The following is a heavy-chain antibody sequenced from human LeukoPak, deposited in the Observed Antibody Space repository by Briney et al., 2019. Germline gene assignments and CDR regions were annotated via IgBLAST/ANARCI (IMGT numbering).Heavy chain of an antibody. CDR3: TKDSSRDYYYYYMDV. CDR2: IRSKAYGGTT. V-gene: IGHV3-49*03. D-gene: IGHD6-13*01. J-gene: IGHJ6*03. Sequence: QSGGSLRLSCTASGFTFGDYAMSWFRQAPGKGLEWVGLIRSKAYGGTTEYAASVKGRFTISGDDSKSIAYLQMNSLKTEDTAVYYCTKDSSRDYYYYYMDVWGKGTTVTVSS. CDR1: GFTFGDYA.